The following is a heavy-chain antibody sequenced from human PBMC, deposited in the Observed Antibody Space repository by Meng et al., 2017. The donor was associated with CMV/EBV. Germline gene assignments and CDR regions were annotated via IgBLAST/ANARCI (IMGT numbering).Heavy chain of an antibody. Sequence: SETLSLTCAVYGGSFSGYYWSWIRQPPGKGLEWIGEINHSGSTNYNPSLKSRVTISVDTSKNQFSLKLSSVTAADTAVYYCARGMLMLVPWFDPWGQGTLVTVSS. CDR2: INHSGST. J-gene: IGHJ5*02. CDR3: ARGMLMLVPWFDP. V-gene: IGHV4-34*01. CDR1: GGSFSGYY. D-gene: IGHD3-16*01.